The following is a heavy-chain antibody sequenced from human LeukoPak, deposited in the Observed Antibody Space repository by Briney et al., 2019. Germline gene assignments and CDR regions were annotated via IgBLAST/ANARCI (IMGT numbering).Heavy chain of an antibody. Sequence: GGSLRLSCEASGFTFKNAWMNWVRQAPGKGLEWVSVIYSGGSTYYADSAKGRFTISRDNSKNTLYLQMNSLRAEDTAVYYCAGAQGIAARWWGQGTLVTVSS. J-gene: IGHJ4*02. V-gene: IGHV3-53*01. CDR2: IYSGGST. CDR1: GFTFKNAW. D-gene: IGHD6-6*01. CDR3: AGAQGIAARW.